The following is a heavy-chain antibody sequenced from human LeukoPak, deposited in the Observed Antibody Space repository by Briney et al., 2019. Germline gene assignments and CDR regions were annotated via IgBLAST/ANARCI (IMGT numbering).Heavy chain of an antibody. J-gene: IGHJ4*02. CDR1: GFTFSDYY. D-gene: IGHD1/OR15-1a*01. CDR3: ARWKGTEGFDY. Sequence: PGGSLRLSCAASGFTFSDYYMSWIRQAPGKGLEWVANIKQDGSEKYYVDSVKGRFTISRDNAKNSLYLQMNSLRAEDTAVYYCARWKGTEGFDYWGQGTLVTVSS. V-gene: IGHV3-7*01. CDR2: IKQDGSEK.